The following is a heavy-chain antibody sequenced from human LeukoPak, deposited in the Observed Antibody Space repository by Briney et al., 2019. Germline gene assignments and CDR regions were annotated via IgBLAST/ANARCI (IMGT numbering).Heavy chain of an antibody. CDR1: GYTFTSYD. V-gene: IGHV1-8*01. CDR2: MNPNSGNT. Sequence: GASVKVSCKASGYTFTSYDINWVRQATGQGLEWMGWMNPNSGNTGYAQKFQGRVTMTRNTSISTAYMELSSLRAEDTAVYYCARAWGGTAIVSGDVMGPWGQGTLVTVSS. J-gene: IGHJ5*02. D-gene: IGHD5-18*01. CDR3: ARAWGGTAIVSGDVMGP.